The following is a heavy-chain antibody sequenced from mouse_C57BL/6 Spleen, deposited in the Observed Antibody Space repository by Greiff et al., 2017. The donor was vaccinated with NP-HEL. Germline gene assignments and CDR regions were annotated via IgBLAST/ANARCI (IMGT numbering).Heavy chain of an antibody. J-gene: IGHJ3*01. CDR3: ARNWNYGSWFAY. CDR2: IDPANGNT. Sequence: EVQLQQSVAELVRPGASVKLSCTASGFNIKNTYMHWVKQRPEQGLEWIGRIDPANGNTKYAPKFQGKATITADTSSNTAYLQLSSLTSEDTAIYNWARNWNYGSWFAYWGHGALVTVTA. CDR1: GFNIKNTY. D-gene: IGHD1-1*01. V-gene: IGHV14-3*01.